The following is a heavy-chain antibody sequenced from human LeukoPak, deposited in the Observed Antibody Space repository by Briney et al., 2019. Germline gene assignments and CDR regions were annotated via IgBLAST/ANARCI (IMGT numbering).Heavy chain of an antibody. CDR1: GASISTSYH. CDR3: ARVLHTGEGFCSATRCYPIGNWYYL. J-gene: IGHJ5*02. V-gene: IGHV4-39*01. Sequence: SETLSLTCTVSGASISTSYHWGWIRQPPGKGLEWIGSIYYTGSTYYNPSLKSRVTISVDTSKNQFSLKLSSVTAADTAVYYCARVLHTGEGFCSATRCYPIGNWYYLWGQGILVYGSS. CDR2: IYYTGST. D-gene: IGHD2-15*01.